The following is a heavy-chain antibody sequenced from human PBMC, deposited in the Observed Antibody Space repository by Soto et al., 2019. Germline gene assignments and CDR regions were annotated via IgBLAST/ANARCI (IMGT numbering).Heavy chain of an antibody. J-gene: IGHJ6*02. CDR3: AGEGVTSSMSLPWMGYHYYGLDV. CDR1: GGTFNSHT. CDR2: IMPMFGVT. D-gene: IGHD2-2*01. Sequence: QVQLVQSGAEVKKPGSSVKVSCRASGGTFNSHTISWVRQAPGQGLEWMGGIMPMFGVTNYARKFQGRLKMPQNESTTTSYMEVSTLTSDDTAVYYCAGEGVTSSMSLPWMGYHYYGLDVWGQGTTVIVSS. V-gene: IGHV1-69*05.